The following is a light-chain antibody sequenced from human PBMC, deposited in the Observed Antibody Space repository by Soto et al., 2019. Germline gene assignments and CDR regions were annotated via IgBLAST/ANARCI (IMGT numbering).Light chain of an antibody. CDR2: TNN. CDR3: ATWDDSLNGPV. V-gene: IGLV1-44*01. J-gene: IGLJ3*02. Sequence: QSVLTQPLSVSGTPGQTLSISCSGSSSNIGSHDVNWYQQVPGTAPKLLIHTNNQRPSGVPDRFSGSKSGTSGFLAITWLQSEDEADYYCATWDDSLNGPVFGGGTKVTVL. CDR1: SSNIGSHD.